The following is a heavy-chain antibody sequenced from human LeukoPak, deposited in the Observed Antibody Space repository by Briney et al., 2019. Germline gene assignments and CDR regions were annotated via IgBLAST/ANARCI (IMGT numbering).Heavy chain of an antibody. V-gene: IGHV3-7*01. D-gene: IGHD5-18*01. CDR3: ATKGYSYAKGY. Sequence: GSLRLSCAASGFTFCSYAMSWVPQAPGEGREWVANIKQDGSERYYVDSVKGRFTISRDNAKNSLYLQMNSLRAEDTAVYYCATKGYSYAKGYWGQGTLVTVSS. J-gene: IGHJ4*02. CDR1: GFTFCSYA. CDR2: IKQDGSER.